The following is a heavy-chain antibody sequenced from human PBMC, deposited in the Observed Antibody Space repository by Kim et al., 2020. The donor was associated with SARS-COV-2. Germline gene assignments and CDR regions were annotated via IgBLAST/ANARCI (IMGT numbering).Heavy chain of an antibody. D-gene: IGHD6-19*01. J-gene: IGHJ4*02. V-gene: IGHV7-4-1*02. Sequence: ASVKVSCKASGYTFSSYVMHWVRQAPGQGLEWMGWINTNTGNPTYAQGFTGRFVFSLDTSVSTAYLQVSSLKSDDTAVYYCARDVSIGWSLTPYYFDYWGQGTPVTVSS. CDR3: ARDVSIGWSLTPYYFDY. CDR2: INTNTGNP. CDR1: GYTFSSYV.